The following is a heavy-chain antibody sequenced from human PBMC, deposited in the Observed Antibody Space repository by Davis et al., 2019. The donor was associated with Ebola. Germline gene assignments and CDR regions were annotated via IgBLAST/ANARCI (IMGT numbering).Heavy chain of an antibody. V-gene: IGHV4-59*08. CDR2: IHYSGNT. Sequence: SETLSLTCTVSGGSITGYHWSWIRQPPGKGLEWIGYIHYSGNTNYNPSLKSRVTISLDTSKNQFSLKLRSVTAADTAVYYCARHSMVRGYYDAFDIWGQGTMVTVSS. CDR3: ARHSMVRGYYDAFDI. CDR1: GGSITGYH. J-gene: IGHJ3*02. D-gene: IGHD3-10*01.